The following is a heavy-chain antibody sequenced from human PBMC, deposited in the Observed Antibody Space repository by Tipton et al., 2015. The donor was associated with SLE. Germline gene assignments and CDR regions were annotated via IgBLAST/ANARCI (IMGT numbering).Heavy chain of an antibody. CDR1: GGSISSSGYD. CDR2: IYYSGST. J-gene: IGHJ4*02. CDR3: ASGDFWSGLDY. Sequence: LRLSCTVSGGSISSSGYDWGWTRQPPGKGLEWIGYIYYSGSTNYNPSLKSRVTISVDTSKNQFSLKLSSVTAADTAVYFCASGDFWSGLDYWGQGALVTVSS. D-gene: IGHD3-3*01. V-gene: IGHV4-61*05.